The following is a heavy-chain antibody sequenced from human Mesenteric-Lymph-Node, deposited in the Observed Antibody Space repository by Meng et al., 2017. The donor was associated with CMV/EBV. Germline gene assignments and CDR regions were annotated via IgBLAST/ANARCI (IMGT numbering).Heavy chain of an antibody. CDR3: ARGRLKVKGLWSGYPNLDV. V-gene: IGHV1-8*01. J-gene: IGHJ6*02. D-gene: IGHD3-3*01. CDR1: GYTFTNHG. Sequence: ASVTVSCKTSGYTFTNHGVSWVRQAPGQGLEWMGWINPNSGGTNYAQKFQGRVTMTRNTSISTAYMELSSLRSEDTAVYYCARGRLKVKGLWSGYPNLDVWGQGTTVTVSS. CDR2: INPNSGGT.